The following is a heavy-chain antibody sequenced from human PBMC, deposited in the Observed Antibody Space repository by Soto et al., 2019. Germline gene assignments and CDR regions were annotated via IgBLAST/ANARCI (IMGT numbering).Heavy chain of an antibody. D-gene: IGHD6-13*01. CDR1: GFTFSSYW. V-gene: IGHV3-7*01. CDR3: ATSRTFDY. CDR2: IKQDGSEK. J-gene: IGHJ4*02. Sequence: EVQLVESGGGLVQPGGSLRLSCVASGFTFSSYWMNWVRQAPGKGLERVANIKQDGSEKYYVDSAKGRFTIYRHNAKNSLYLQLNSLRAEDTAIYYCATSRTFDYWGQGTLVTVSS.